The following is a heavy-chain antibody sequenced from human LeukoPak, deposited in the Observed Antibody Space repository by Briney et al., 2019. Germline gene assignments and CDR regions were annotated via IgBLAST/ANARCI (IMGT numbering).Heavy chain of an antibody. CDR3: ATGSDWESSSGPDY. CDR1: GFTFSSYG. V-gene: IGHV3-30*03. CDR2: ISYDGSNK. J-gene: IGHJ4*02. D-gene: IGHD6-19*01. Sequence: PGGSLRLSCAASGFTFSSYGMHWVRQAPGKGLEWVAVISYDGSNKYYADSVKGRFTISRDNSKNTLYLQMNSPRAEDTAVYYCATGSDWESSSGPDYWGQGTLVTVSS.